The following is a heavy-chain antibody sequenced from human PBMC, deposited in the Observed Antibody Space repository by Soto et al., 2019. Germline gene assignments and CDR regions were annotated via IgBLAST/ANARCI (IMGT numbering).Heavy chain of an antibody. CDR3: ARHRGSPGSYFGMDV. V-gene: IGHV5-51*01. Sequence: PRESLTISCKGSGNSFTGYWINWVRQMPGKGLEWMGVIYPGDSDTRYSPSFQGQVTISADKSINTAYLQWRSLKASDTAVYYCARHRGSPGSYFGMDVWGQGTTVTVSS. CDR2: IYPGDSDT. J-gene: IGHJ6*02. D-gene: IGHD5-12*01. CDR1: GNSFTGYW.